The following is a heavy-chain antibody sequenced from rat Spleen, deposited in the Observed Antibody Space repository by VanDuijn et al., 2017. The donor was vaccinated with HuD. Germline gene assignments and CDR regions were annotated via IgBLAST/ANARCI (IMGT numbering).Heavy chain of an antibody. D-gene: IGHD1-12*02. CDR2: ISTGGGNT. V-gene: IGHV5S13*01. CDR1: GFTFSDYY. J-gene: IGHJ3*01. Sequence: EVQLVESDGGLVQPGRSLKLSCAASGFTFSDYYMAWVRQAPTKGLEWVASISTGGGNTYYRDSVKGRFTISRDNAKNTQYLQMDSLRSEDTATYYCTRHYDGTYPFTDWGQGTLVTVSS. CDR3: TRHYDGTYPFTD.